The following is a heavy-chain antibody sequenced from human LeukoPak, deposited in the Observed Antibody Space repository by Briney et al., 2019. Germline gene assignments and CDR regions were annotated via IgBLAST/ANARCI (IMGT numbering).Heavy chain of an antibody. CDR3: ARGLEMATMPDYFDY. J-gene: IGHJ4*02. V-gene: IGHV3-11*04. D-gene: IGHD5-24*01. CDR1: GFTFSNYY. Sequence: PGGSLRLSCAASGFTFSNYYMSWIRQATGKGLEWVSFISSSGSTIYYAHSVKGRFTISRDNAKNSLYLQMNRLRAEDTAVYYCARGLEMATMPDYFDYWGQGTLVTVSS. CDR2: ISSSGSTI.